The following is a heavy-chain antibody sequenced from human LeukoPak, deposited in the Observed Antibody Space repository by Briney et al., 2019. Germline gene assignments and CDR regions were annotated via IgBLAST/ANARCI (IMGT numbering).Heavy chain of an antibody. CDR3: AREGAGLVH. J-gene: IGHJ4*02. CDR2: IYYSGST. CDR1: GGSISGSSYY. Sequence: SETLSLTCTVSGGSISGSSYYWGWIRQPPGKGLEWIGSIYYSGSTYYNPSLKSRVTISVDTSKNQFSLKLSSVTAADTAVYYCAREGAGLVHWGQGTLVTVSS. D-gene: IGHD6-13*01. V-gene: IGHV4-39*07.